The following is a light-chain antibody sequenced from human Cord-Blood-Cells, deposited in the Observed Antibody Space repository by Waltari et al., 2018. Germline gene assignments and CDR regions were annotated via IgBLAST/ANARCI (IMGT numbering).Light chain of an antibody. CDR2: DAS. J-gene: IGKJ4*01. CDR3: QQRSNWLT. V-gene: IGKV3-11*01. CDR1: QSVSSY. Sequence: EIVLPQSPATLSLSPGERATLTCRASQSVSSYLAWYQQKPGQATRLLIYDASNRATGIPARFSGSGSGTDFTLTISSLEPEDFAVYYCQQRSNWLTFGGGTKVEIK.